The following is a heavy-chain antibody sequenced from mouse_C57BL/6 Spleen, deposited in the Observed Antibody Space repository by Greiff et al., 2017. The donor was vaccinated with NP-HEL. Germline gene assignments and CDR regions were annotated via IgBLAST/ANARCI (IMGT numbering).Heavy chain of an antibody. J-gene: IGHJ3*01. CDR1: GYTFTSYW. Sequence: QVQLQQPGAELVKPGASVKMSCKASGYTFTSYWITWVKQRPGQGLEWIGDIYPGSGSTNYNETFKSKATLTVDTSASTAYMQLSSLTSEDSAVYYCARVELQAWFAYWGQGTLVTVSA. CDR3: ARVELQAWFAY. D-gene: IGHD1-1*01. V-gene: IGHV1-55*01. CDR2: IYPGSGST.